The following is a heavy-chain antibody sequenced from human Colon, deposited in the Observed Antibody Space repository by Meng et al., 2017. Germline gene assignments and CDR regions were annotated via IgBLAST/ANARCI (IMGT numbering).Heavy chain of an antibody. Sequence: GESLKISCAASGFNFNTFAMMWVRRAPGKGLEWVATITGDGHQTFYTESVRGRFTISRDNSKDTVFLHLNSLRAEDTAIYYCAKGVANDMVDWFDPWGQGNQV. CDR2: ITGDGHQT. CDR3: AKGVANDMVDWFDP. J-gene: IGHJ5*02. CDR1: GFNFNTFA. D-gene: IGHD3-10*01. V-gene: IGHV3-23*01.